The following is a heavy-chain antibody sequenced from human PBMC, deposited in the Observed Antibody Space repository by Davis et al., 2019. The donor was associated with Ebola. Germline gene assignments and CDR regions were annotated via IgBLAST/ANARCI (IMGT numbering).Heavy chain of an antibody. CDR2: IYYSGST. CDR1: GGSISSSSYY. CDR3: ARHSYASIGFSHYYGMDV. Sequence: SETLSLTCTVSGGSISSSSYYWGWIRQPPGKGLEWIGSIYYSGSTYYNPSLKSRVTISVDTSKNQFSLKLSSVTAADTAVYYCARHSYASIGFSHYYGMDVWGQGTTVTVSS. V-gene: IGHV4-39*01. J-gene: IGHJ6*02. D-gene: IGHD3-22*01.